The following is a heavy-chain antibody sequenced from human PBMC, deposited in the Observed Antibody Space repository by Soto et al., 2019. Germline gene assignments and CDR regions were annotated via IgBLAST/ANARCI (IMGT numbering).Heavy chain of an antibody. D-gene: IGHD4-17*01. CDR2: TYHSGST. J-gene: IGHJ4*02. CDR1: GRSISRSNR. CDR3: ARESGHDYGNYNY. Sequence: TETLSLTCPVTGRSISRSNRRSGVRQPPGKGLEWIGETYHSGSTNNNPSLKSRVTISVDKSKNQFSLKLSSVTAADTAVYYCARESGHDYGNYNYWGQGTLVTVS. V-gene: IGHV4-4*02.